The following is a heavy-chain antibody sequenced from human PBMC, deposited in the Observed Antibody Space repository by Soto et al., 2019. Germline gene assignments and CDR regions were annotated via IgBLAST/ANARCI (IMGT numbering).Heavy chain of an antibody. D-gene: IGHD1-20*01. CDR3: ASAITGTTNYYYGMDV. J-gene: IGHJ6*02. Sequence: SQTLSLTCAISGDGVSSNSAAWNWIRQSPSRGLEWLGRTYYRSKWYNDYAVSVKSRITINPDTSKNQFSLQLNSVTPEDTAVYYCASAITGTTNYYYGMDVWGQGTTVTVYS. CDR1: GDGVSSNSAA. V-gene: IGHV6-1*01. CDR2: TYYRSKWYN.